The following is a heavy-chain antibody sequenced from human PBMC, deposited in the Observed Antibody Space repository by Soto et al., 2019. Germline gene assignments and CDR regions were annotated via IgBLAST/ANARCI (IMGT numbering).Heavy chain of an antibody. CDR1: GFTFSNYW. J-gene: IGHJ4*02. CDR3: ARAGSENDY. V-gene: IGHV3-7*05. Sequence: EVQLVESGGGLVQPGGSLRLSCAASGFTFSNYWMSWVRQAPGKRLEWVANIKEDGSERNYVDSVKGRLTISRDNAKNSLYLQLNSLRAEDTAVYYCARAGSENDYWGQGTLVTVSS. D-gene: IGHD3-10*01. CDR2: IKEDGSER.